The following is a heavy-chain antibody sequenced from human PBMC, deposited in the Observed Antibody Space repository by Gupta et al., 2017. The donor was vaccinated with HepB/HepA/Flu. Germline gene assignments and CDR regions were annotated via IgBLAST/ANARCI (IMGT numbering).Heavy chain of an antibody. D-gene: IGHD3-3*01. CDR1: GFTFSTYG. J-gene: IGHJ4*02. CDR2: MSYDGSKK. CDR3: AKDCTVFGVAGIDH. V-gene: IGHV3-30*18. Sequence: QVQLVESGGGVVQPGRSLRLSCAASGFTFSTYGMHWVRQAPGKGLEWVAVMSYDGSKKQFADSVKGRFTISRDNSKNTLYLQMNSLKAEDTAVYYCAKDCTVFGVAGIDHWGQGTLVTVSS.